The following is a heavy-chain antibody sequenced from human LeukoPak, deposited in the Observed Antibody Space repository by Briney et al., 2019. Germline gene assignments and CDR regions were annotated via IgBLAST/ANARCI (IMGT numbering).Heavy chain of an antibody. CDR3: TKEGLRFLEW. Sequence: GASVKVSCKASGYTFTSYGISWVRQAPGQGLEWMGRIIPIFGTANYAQKFQGRVTITTDESTSTAYMELSSLRSKDTAVYYCTKEGLRFLEWWGQGTLVTVSS. D-gene: IGHD3-3*01. V-gene: IGHV1-69*05. CDR2: IIPIFGTA. CDR1: GYTFTSYG. J-gene: IGHJ4*02.